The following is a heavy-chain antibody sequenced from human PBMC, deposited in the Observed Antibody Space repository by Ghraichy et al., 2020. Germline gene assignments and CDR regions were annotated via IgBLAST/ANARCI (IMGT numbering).Heavy chain of an antibody. Sequence: SLNISCAASGFTFSSYGMHWVRQAPGKGLEWVAVIWYDGSNKYYADSVKGRFTISRDNSKNTLYLQMNSLRAEDTAVYYCVRETLRYFDSWGQGTLVTVSS. CDR2: IWYDGSNK. CDR3: VRETLRYFDS. V-gene: IGHV3-33*01. CDR1: GFTFSSYG. D-gene: IGHD5-12*01. J-gene: IGHJ4*02.